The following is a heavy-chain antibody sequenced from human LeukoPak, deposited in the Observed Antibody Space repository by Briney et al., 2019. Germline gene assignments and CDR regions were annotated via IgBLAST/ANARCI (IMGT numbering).Heavy chain of an antibody. J-gene: IGHJ4*02. D-gene: IGHD5/OR15-5a*01. V-gene: IGHV4-39*07. Sequence: SETLSLTCTVSGDSISSSNCYWGWIRQPPGKGLEWIGSIYFSGGTYYNASLKSRVTISVDTSKNQFSLKLSSVTAADTAVYYCARVYQNEYFDYWGQGTLVTVSS. CDR3: ARVYQNEYFDY. CDR1: GDSISSSNCY. CDR2: IYFSGGT.